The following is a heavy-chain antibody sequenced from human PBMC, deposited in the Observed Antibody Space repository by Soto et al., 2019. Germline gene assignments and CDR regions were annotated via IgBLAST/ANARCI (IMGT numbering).Heavy chain of an antibody. D-gene: IGHD2-15*01. V-gene: IGHV1-8*01. CDR1: GYTFTSYD. CDR3: ARERSGYFDY. J-gene: IGHJ4*02. CDR2: MNPNSGNT. Sequence: QVQLVQSGAEVKKPGASVKVSCKASGYTFTSYDINWVRQATGQGLEWMGWMNPNSGNTGYEQKFQGRVTMTRTTSISTAYTELSSLRTEDTAVYFCARERSGYFDYWGQGTLVTVSS.